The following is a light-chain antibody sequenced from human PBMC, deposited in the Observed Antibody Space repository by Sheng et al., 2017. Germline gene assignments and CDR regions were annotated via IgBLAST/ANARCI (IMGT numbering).Light chain of an antibody. V-gene: IGLV3-1*01. CDR3: QAWDSSTVV. CDR1: KLGDKY. CDR2: QDT. J-gene: IGLJ2*01. Sequence: SYELTQPPSVSESPGQTASITCSGDKLGDKYVCWYQQKPGQAPALVIYQDTKRPSGIPERFSGSNSGNTATLTISGTQAMDEADYYCQAWDSSTVVFGGGTKLTVL.